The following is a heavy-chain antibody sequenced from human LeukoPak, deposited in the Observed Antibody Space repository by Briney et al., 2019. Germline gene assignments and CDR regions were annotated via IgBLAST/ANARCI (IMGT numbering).Heavy chain of an antibody. D-gene: IGHD6-13*01. CDR3: ARDAGSSWHN. V-gene: IGHV1-46*01. Sequence: EASVKVSCKASGYSFSLYYLHWVRQAPGQGPEWMGMINPGDGSTTYRQKFKGRVTLTRDMSTSTIYMELSGLKFEDTAVYYCARDAGSSWHNWGQGTLVTVSS. CDR2: INPGDGST. CDR1: GYSFSLYY. J-gene: IGHJ4*02.